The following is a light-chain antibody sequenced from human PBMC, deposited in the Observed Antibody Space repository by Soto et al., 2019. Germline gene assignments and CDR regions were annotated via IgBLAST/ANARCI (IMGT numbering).Light chain of an antibody. Sequence: QSVLTQPASVSGSPGQSITISCTGTSSDVGGYNYVSWYQQHPGKAPKLMIYEVSNRPSGVSNRFSGSKSGNTASLTISGLQAEVDAAYYWSSYTSRSTLVFGGGTKRTVL. CDR1: SSDVGGYNY. V-gene: IGLV2-14*01. CDR3: SSYTSRSTLV. J-gene: IGLJ3*02. CDR2: EVS.